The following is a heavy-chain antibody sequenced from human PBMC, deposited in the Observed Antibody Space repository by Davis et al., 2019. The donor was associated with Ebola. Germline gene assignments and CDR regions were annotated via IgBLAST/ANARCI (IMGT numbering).Heavy chain of an antibody. J-gene: IGHJ5*01. CDR2: RSYFGDT. CDR3: VRISCTSSACYTGTWFDS. CDR1: GDPFSISSYS. Sequence: MPSETLSLTCNVSGDPFSISSYSWGWIRQPPGKGLEWIASRSYFGDTYYNPSLRSRVTISADTSKSQFSLKLTSVTTADAAVYFCVRISCTSSACYTGTWFDSWGQGLLVTVSS. V-gene: IGHV4-39*01. D-gene: IGHD2-2*02.